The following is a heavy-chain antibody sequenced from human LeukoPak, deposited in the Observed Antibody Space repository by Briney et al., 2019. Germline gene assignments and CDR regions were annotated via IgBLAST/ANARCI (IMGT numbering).Heavy chain of an antibody. CDR2: IWYDGSNR. V-gene: IGHV3-33*06. CDR3: AKDFRIGYSAHFDY. J-gene: IGHJ4*02. Sequence: GGSLRLSCAASGFTFSSSGMHWVRQAPGKGLEWVAVIWYDGSNRYYADPVKGRFTVSRDNSKNTLYLQMDSLRGEDTAVYYCAKDFRIGYSAHFDYWGQGALVTVSS. CDR1: GFTFSSSG. D-gene: IGHD2-21*01.